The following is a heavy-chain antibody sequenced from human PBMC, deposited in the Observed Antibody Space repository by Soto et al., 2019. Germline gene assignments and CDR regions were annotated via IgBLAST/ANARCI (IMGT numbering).Heavy chain of an antibody. V-gene: IGHV3-21*01. CDR2: ISGGSSYI. Sequence: SLRLSCAASGFTFSNYSMNWVRQAPGKGLEWVSSISGGSSYIYYADSVKGRFTISRDNAKNSLSLQMNSLRAEDTAVYFCARDPIPVPMYYFDYWGQGSLVTVSS. CDR3: ARDPIPVPMYYFDY. D-gene: IGHD6-19*01. J-gene: IGHJ4*02. CDR1: GFTFSNYS.